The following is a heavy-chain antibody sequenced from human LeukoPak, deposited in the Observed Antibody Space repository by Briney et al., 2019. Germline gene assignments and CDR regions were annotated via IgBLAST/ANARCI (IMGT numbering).Heavy chain of an antibody. CDR3: ARNRYYGSGSYYHRFDY. CDR1: GGSFSGYY. J-gene: IGHJ4*02. D-gene: IGHD3-10*01. V-gene: IGHV4-34*01. CDR2: INHSGST. Sequence: SETVSLTCAVYGGSFSGYYWSWIRQPPGKGLEWIGEINHSGSTNYNPSLKSRVTISVDTSKNQFSLKLSSVTAADTAVYYCARNRYYGSGSYYHRFDYWGQGTLVTVSS.